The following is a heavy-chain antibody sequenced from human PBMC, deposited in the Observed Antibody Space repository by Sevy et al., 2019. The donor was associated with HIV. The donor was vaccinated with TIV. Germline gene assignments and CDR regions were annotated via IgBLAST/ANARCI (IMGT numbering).Heavy chain of an antibody. CDR2: ISGSGSYI. Sequence: GGSLRLSCAASGFAFSTYSMNWVRQAPGKGLEWVSSISGSGSYIYYADSVQGRVAISRDNAKSSLYLQMNSLRAEDTAVYYCVREPANVRYFDYWGQGTLVTVSS. CDR1: GFAFSTYS. V-gene: IGHV3-21*01. CDR3: VREPANVRYFDY. J-gene: IGHJ4*02. D-gene: IGHD3-10*02.